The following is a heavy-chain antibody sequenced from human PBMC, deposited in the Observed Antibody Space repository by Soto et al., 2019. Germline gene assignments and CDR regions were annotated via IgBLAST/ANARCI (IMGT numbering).Heavy chain of an antibody. CDR3: ARDRYYDSSGHDDAFDI. CDR2: IIPIFGTA. J-gene: IGHJ3*02. Sequence: ASVKVSCKASGGTFSSYAISWVRQAPGQGLEWMGGIIPIFGTANYAQKFQGRVTITADESTSTAYMELSSLRSEDTAVYYCARDRYYDSSGHDDAFDIWGQGTMVTVSS. CDR1: GGTFSSYA. D-gene: IGHD3-22*01. V-gene: IGHV1-69*13.